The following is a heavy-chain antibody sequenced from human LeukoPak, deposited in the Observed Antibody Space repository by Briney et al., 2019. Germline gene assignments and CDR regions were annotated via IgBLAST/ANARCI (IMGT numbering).Heavy chain of an antibody. J-gene: IGHJ4*02. CDR2: IYHSGST. D-gene: IGHD3-10*01. CDR1: GGSISSSNW. V-gene: IGHV4-4*02. Sequence: SETLSLTCAVCGGSISSSNWWSWARPPPGKGLEWIGEIYHSGSTNYNPSLKSRDTISGDNSKNKFSLKLSSVTAADTAVYYCARDTLYGSGSRWGQGTLVTVSS. CDR3: ARDTLYGSGSR.